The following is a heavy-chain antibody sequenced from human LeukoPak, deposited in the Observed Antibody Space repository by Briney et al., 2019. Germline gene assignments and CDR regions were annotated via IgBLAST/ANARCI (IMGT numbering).Heavy chain of an antibody. CDR3: ARGPDYGARVDFLDF. D-gene: IGHD4-17*01. J-gene: IGHJ4*02. CDR2: IKQDGSET. Sequence: QAGGSLRLSCAASGFIFRNHWMSWVRQAPGGGLEWVAHIKQDGSETHYVDSVEGRFTLSRDDAKNSVYLQMNSLRVDDTAVYYCARGPDYGARVDFLDFWARGTQVTVSS. CDR1: GFIFRNHW. V-gene: IGHV3-7*01.